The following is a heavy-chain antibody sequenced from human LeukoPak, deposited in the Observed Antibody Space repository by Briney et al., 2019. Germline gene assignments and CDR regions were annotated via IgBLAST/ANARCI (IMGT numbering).Heavy chain of an antibody. J-gene: IGHJ4*02. Sequence: HPGGSLRLSCAASGFNFSAFWMSWVRQTPEKGLDFVANINRDSSVKNYVDSVKGRFTISRDNAKKSLFLELNSLRADDAAVFYCARDPGSSAFDRWGEGALVTVST. CDR3: ARDPGSSAFDR. V-gene: IGHV3-7*01. D-gene: IGHD1-14*01. CDR2: INRDSSVK. CDR1: GFNFSAFW.